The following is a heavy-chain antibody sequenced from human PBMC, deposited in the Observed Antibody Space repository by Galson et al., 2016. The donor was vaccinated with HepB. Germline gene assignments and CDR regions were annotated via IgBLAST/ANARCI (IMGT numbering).Heavy chain of an antibody. V-gene: IGHV4-39*01. J-gene: IGHJ4*02. D-gene: IGHD3-16*01. CDR3: ASLPIPFGELLDY. CDR1: GGSISSSSYY. CDR2: IYYSGRT. Sequence: SETLSLTCSVSGGSISSSSYYWGWIRQPPGKGLEWIGNIYYSGRTYYNPSLKSRVTISVDTSKNQFSLKLNSVTAADTAVYYCASLPIPFGELLDYWGRGNRVTVSS.